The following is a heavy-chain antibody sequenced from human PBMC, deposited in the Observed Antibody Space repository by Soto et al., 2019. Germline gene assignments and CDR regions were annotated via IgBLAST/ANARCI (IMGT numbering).Heavy chain of an antibody. V-gene: IGHV3-30*12. Sequence: QVQLVESGGGGVSPGRSLSLSGADPGFTFGEFDMHWVGQAPGRGLEWVALISYLGTKTDYADSVKGRFTISRDNFKKTVSLQMESLRAEDSAVYFCARTDTGGTYFEFWGRGTLVTVSS. J-gene: IGHJ4*02. CDR1: GFTFGEFD. D-gene: IGHD3-16*01. CDR2: ISYLGTKT. CDR3: ARTDTGGTYFEF.